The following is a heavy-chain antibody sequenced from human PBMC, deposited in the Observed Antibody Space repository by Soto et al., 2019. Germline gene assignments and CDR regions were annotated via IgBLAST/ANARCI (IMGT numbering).Heavy chain of an antibody. D-gene: IGHD3-10*01. V-gene: IGHV3-15*01. CDR1: GLPFSNAW. CDR2: IKSKVDGETT. CDR3: PDSGDLGDF. Sequence: EVQLVEFGGGLVKPGGSLRLSCTASGLPFSNAWMNWVRQAPGKGLEWVGLIKSKVDGETTDLASPVKDRFTVSRDDSKNTVYLQMNSLTPEDTAVYYCPDSGDLGDFWGQGTLVTVSS. J-gene: IGHJ4*02.